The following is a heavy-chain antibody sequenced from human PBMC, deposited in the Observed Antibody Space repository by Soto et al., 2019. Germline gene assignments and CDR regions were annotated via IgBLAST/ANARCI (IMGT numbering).Heavy chain of an antibody. Sequence: SETLSLTCTVSGGSISSGDDFWPWIRQPPGKGLEWIGYIYYSGSTYYNPSLKSRLTMSVDTSKNQFSLKLSSVTAADTAVYYCARDRAKWKDYYYYGMDVWGQGTTVTVS. J-gene: IGHJ6*02. V-gene: IGHV4-30-4*01. D-gene: IGHD1-20*01. CDR1: GGSISSGDDF. CDR3: ARDRAKWKDYYYYGMDV. CDR2: IYYSGST.